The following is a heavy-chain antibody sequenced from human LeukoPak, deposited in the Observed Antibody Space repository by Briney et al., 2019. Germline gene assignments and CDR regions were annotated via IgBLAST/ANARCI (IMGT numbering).Heavy chain of an antibody. CDR2: ISSSSSYI. Sequence: GGSLRLSCAASGFTFSSYSMNWVRQAPGKGLEWVSSISSSSSYIYYADSVKGRFTISRDNAKNSLYLQMNSLRAEGTAVYYCARDRSGSYQTDDAFDIWGQGTMVTVSS. D-gene: IGHD1-26*01. J-gene: IGHJ3*02. CDR1: GFTFSSYS. CDR3: ARDRSGSYQTDDAFDI. V-gene: IGHV3-21*01.